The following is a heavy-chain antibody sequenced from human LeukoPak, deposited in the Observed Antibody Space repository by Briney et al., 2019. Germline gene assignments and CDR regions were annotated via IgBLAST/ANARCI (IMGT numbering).Heavy chain of an antibody. CDR2: IGGRDGST. J-gene: IGHJ4*02. CDR1: GFTFSSYG. D-gene: IGHD3-10*01. CDR3: AKGHYYGSGSLDY. Sequence: PGGSLRLSCAASGFTFSSYGMSWVRQAPGKGLEWLSAIGGRDGSTYYADSVKGRFTISRDNSKNTLYVQMNSLRAEDTAVYYCAKGHYYGSGSLDYWGQGTLVTVSS. V-gene: IGHV3-23*01.